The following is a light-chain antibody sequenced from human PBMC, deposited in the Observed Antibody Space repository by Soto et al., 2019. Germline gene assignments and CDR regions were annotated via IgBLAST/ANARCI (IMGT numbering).Light chain of an antibody. CDR2: GAS. CDR1: QGIANS. Sequence: DIQMTQSPSSLSASVGDRVTITCRASQGIANSLAWYQQRPGKVPKLLIYGASTLQSGVASRFSGSGSGTDFTLTISSLQPEDVATYYWQKYGSVPLTFGGGTKVEIK. V-gene: IGKV1-27*01. CDR3: QKYGSVPLT. J-gene: IGKJ4*01.